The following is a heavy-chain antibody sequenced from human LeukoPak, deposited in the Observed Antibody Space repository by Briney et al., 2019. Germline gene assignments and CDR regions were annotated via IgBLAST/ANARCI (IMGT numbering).Heavy chain of an antibody. CDR2: IRYDGSNK. CDR1: GFTFSNYG. J-gene: IGHJ6*03. V-gene: IGHV3-30*02. D-gene: IGHD6-19*01. CDR3: AKDREAVAGYYYYYYMDV. Sequence: GGSLRLSCAASGFTFSNYGMHWVRQAPGKGLEWVAFIRYDGSNKYYADSVKGRFTISRDNSKNTLYLQMNSPRAEDTAVYYCAKDREAVAGYYYYYYMDVWGKGTTVTISS.